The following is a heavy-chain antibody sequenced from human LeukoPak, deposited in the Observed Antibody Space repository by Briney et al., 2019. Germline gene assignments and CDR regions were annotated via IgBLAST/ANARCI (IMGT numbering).Heavy chain of an antibody. CDR3: ARVPTSELGH. J-gene: IGHJ4*02. V-gene: IGHV1-2*02. D-gene: IGHD3-10*01. Sequence: ASVKVSCKASGYTFTSYGISWVRQAPGQGLEWMGWINPNSGGTNYAQKFQGRVTMTRDTSISTAYMELSRLRSDDTAVYYCARVPTSELGHWGQGTLVTVSS. CDR1: GYTFTSYG. CDR2: INPNSGGT.